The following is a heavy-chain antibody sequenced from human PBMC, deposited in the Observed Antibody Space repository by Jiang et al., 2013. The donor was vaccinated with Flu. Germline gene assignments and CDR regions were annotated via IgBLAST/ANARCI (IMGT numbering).Heavy chain of an antibody. CDR1: GFTFSSCG. CDR3: AKDLGDGSSSRNDAFDV. J-gene: IGHJ3*01. V-gene: IGHV3-33*06. CDR2: LXYDGRTQ. D-gene: IGHD6-6*01. Sequence: VQLVESGGGVIQPGTSLRLSCAVSGFTFSSCGMQWVRQAPGKGLEWVAVLXYDGRTQYYGDSVKGRSTISRDDSKNMLYLQMDSLRADDTAVYYCAKDLGDGSSSRNDAFDVWGQGTMVTVSS.